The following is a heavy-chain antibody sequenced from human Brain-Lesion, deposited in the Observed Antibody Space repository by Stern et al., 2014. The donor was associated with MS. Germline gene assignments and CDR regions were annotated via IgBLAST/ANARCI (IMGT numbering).Heavy chain of an antibody. V-gene: IGHV3-23*04. CDR3: AKWPHHIAVAGTRYFQH. D-gene: IGHD6-19*01. J-gene: IGHJ1*01. CDR1: GFSFSTYA. CDR2: ISGSGGPT. Sequence: EVQLVESGGGLVQPGGSLRLSCAASGFSFSTYAMSWVSQTPGKGLQWVSVISGSGGPTYYADSVKGRFPISRANSKNTLYLQMDSLRADDTAVYYCAKWPHHIAVAGTRYFQHWGQGTLVTVSS.